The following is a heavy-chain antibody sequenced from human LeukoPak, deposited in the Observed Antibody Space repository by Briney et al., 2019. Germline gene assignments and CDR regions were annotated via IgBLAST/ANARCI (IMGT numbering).Heavy chain of an antibody. CDR2: IYHSGNT. CDR3: ASTRRAAVACRFDS. J-gene: IGHJ4*02. Sequence: SETLSLTCNVSGASMSSNYWSWIRQPPGKGLEWIGYIYHSGNTNYSPSLESRGTMSVDESKNQFSLRVHFVSAADTAVYYCASTRRAAVACRFDSWGQGTLVTVSS. V-gene: IGHV4-4*09. CDR1: GASMSSNY. D-gene: IGHD6-19*01.